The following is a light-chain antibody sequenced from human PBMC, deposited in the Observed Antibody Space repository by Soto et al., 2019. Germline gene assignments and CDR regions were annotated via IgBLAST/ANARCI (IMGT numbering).Light chain of an antibody. V-gene: IGKV3-20*01. J-gene: IGKJ3*01. CDR1: QSVSSSY. CDR3: QQYGSSPTIT. Sequence: EIVLTQSPGTLSLSPGERATLSCRASQSVSSSYLAWYQQKPGQAPRLLIYGASSRATGIPDRFSGSGSGTDFTLTISRLEPEDFAVYYRQQYGSSPTITFGPGTKVDIK. CDR2: GAS.